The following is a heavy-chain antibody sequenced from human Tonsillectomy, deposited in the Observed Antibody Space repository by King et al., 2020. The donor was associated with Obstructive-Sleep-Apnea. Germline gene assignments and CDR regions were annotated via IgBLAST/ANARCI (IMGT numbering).Heavy chain of an antibody. J-gene: IGHJ4*02. CDR1: GGSISSYY. D-gene: IGHD1-26*01. CDR2: IYYSGST. V-gene: IGHV4-59*01. Sequence: LQLQESGPGLVKPSETLSLTCTVSGGSISSYYWSWIRRPPGKGLKWIGYIYYSGSTNYNPPLKRRVTISVDTSKNQFSLELSSVTAADTAVYYCARELSGSYSQFDYWGQGTLVTVSS. CDR3: ARELSGSYSQFDY.